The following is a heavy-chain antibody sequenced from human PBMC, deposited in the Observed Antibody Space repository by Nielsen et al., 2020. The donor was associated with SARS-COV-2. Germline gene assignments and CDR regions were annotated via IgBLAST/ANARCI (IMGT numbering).Heavy chain of an antibody. J-gene: IGHJ4*02. CDR1: GFTFSNYW. Sequence: GESLKISCAASGFTFSNYWMHWVRQAPGKGLVWVARVSMDGRGTNCADSVKGRFTISRDNAENTLHLDMSSLRVGDSAVYYCTRDGHHWDLDNWGQGALVTVSS. CDR3: TRDGHHWDLDN. V-gene: IGHV3-74*01. D-gene: IGHD7-27*01. CDR2: VSMDGRGT.